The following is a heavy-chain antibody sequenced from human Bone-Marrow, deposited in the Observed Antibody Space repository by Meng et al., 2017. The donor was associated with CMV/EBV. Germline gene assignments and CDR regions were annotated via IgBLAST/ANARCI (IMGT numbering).Heavy chain of an antibody. Sequence: ASVKVSCKASGYTFTSYGISWVRQAPGQGLEWMGWISAYNGNTNYAQKLQGRVTMTRDTSISTAYMELSRPRSDDTAVYYCARDQGTGDYYYYGMDVWGQGTTVTVSS. CDR1: GYTFTSYG. CDR3: ARDQGTGDYYYYGMDV. V-gene: IGHV1-18*01. CDR2: ISAYNGNT. J-gene: IGHJ6*02. D-gene: IGHD7-27*01.